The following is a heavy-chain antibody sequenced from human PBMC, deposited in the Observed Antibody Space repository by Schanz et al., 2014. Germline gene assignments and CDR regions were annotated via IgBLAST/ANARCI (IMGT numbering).Heavy chain of an antibody. CDR3: AKVQTHTLYGGNSCFDY. Sequence: VQLVESGGGLVQPGGSLRLSCAASGFTVSSNYMSWVRQAPGKGLEWVSVIYGGGITYYADSVKGRFTISRDNAKNSLYLQMNSLRPEDTALYYCAKVQTHTLYGGNSCFDYWGQGTLVTVSS. CDR1: GFTVSSNY. CDR2: IYGGGIT. V-gene: IGHV3-66*02. J-gene: IGHJ4*02. D-gene: IGHD2-21*02.